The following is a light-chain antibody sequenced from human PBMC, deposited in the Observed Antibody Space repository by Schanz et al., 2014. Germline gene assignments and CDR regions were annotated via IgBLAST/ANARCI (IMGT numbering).Light chain of an antibody. J-gene: IGKJ3*01. Sequence: EIVMTQSPATLSVSPGERATLSCRASQSVSSSYLAWYQHKPGQAPRLLIYGASSRATGIPDRFSGSGSGTDFTLTISRLEPEDFGVYYCQQHGSTLTFGPGTKVDIK. CDR1: QSVSSSY. CDR2: GAS. V-gene: IGKV3-20*01. CDR3: QQHGSTLT.